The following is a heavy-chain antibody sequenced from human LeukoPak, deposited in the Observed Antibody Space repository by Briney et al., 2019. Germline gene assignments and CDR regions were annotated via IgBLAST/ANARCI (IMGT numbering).Heavy chain of an antibody. CDR1: GFTFSAYS. CDR2: ISGSSSSYI. Sequence: GGSLRLSCAASGFTFSAYSMNWVRQAPGKGLEWVSTISGSSSSYIYYADPVKGRLTTSRDNAKNSLYLQMNSLRAEDTAVYYCARDGARGDYWGQGTLVTVSS. D-gene: IGHD3-10*01. J-gene: IGHJ4*02. CDR3: ARDGARGDY. V-gene: IGHV3-21*06.